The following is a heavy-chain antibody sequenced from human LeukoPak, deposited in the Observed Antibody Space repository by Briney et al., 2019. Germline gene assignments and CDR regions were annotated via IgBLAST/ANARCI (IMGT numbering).Heavy chain of an antibody. CDR2: ITNTGGSS. J-gene: IGHJ4*02. V-gene: IGHV3-23*01. CDR1: GFTFSSYG. D-gene: IGHD3-10*01. Sequence: GGTLRLSCAPSGFTFSSYGMNWVRQAPGKGLEWVSTITNTGGSSYYADSVKGRFTISRDNSNNTLYLQMHSLRAEDTAVYYCAKDSHGSGSYYIDYWGQGTLVTVSS. CDR3: AKDSHGSGSYYIDY.